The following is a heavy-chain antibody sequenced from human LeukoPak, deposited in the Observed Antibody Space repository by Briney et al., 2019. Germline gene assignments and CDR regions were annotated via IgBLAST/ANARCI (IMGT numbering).Heavy chain of an antibody. V-gene: IGHV3-73*01. Sequence: GGSLRLSCAASGFTFSGSAMNWVRQASGKGREWVGRIRSKANSYATAYAASVKGRFTISRDDSKNTAYLQMNSLKTEDTAVYYCTSVAAGDYWGQGTLVTVSS. J-gene: IGHJ4*02. CDR3: TSVAAGDY. CDR2: IRSKANSYAT. CDR1: GFTFSGSA. D-gene: IGHD6-13*01.